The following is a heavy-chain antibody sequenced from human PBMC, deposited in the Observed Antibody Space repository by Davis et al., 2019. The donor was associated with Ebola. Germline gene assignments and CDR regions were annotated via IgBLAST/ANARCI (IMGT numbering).Heavy chain of an antibody. J-gene: IGHJ6*02. Sequence: GESLKISCAASGFTFSDYYMSWIRQAPGKGLEWVSYISSSGSTIYYADSVKGRFTISRDNAKNSLYLQMNSLRAEDTAVYYCARDRYNWNAYYYYGMDVWGQGTTVTVSS. CDR3: ARDRYNWNAYYYYGMDV. CDR1: GFTFSDYY. V-gene: IGHV3-11*04. CDR2: ISSSGSTI. D-gene: IGHD1-20*01.